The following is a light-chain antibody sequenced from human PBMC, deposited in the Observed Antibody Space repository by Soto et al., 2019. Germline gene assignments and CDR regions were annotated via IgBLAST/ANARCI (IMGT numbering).Light chain of an antibody. J-gene: IGLJ2*01. Sequence: SYELTQPPSVSVSPGQTASITCSGDKLGDKYACWYQQKPGQSPVLVIYQDSKRPSGIPERFSGSNSGNTATLTISGTQAMDEADNSCQAWNSSPVVFGGGTKLTVL. CDR2: QDS. CDR3: QAWNSSPVV. V-gene: IGLV3-1*01. CDR1: KLGDKY.